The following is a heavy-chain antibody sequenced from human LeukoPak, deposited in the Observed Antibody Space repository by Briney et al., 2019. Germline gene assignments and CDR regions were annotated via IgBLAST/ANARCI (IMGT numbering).Heavy chain of an antibody. J-gene: IGHJ5*02. CDR3: ARVARLGIAVAKIGSGWFDP. V-gene: IGHV1-46*01. CDR1: GYTFTSYY. D-gene: IGHD6-19*01. CDR2: INPSGGST. Sequence: ASVKVSCKASGYTFTSYYMHWVGQAPGQGREWMGVINPSGGSTSYAPKFQGRVTMTRDMSTSTVYMELSSLTSEDTAVYYCARVARLGIAVAKIGSGWFDPWGQGTLVTVSS.